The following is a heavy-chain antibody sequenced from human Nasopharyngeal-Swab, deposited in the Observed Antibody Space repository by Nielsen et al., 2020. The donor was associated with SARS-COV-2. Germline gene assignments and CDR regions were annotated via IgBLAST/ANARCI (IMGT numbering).Heavy chain of an antibody. D-gene: IGHD3-22*01. V-gene: IGHV5-51*01. CDR2: IYPGDSDT. Sequence: GESLKISCKGSGYSFTSYWIGWVRQVPGKGLEWMGIIYPGDSDTRYSPSFQGQVTISADKSISTAYLQWSSLKASDTAMYYCARSVTSDYYDSSGYFYYYYMDVWGKGTTVTVSS. J-gene: IGHJ6*03. CDR1: GYSFTSYW. CDR3: ARSVTSDYYDSSGYFYYYYMDV.